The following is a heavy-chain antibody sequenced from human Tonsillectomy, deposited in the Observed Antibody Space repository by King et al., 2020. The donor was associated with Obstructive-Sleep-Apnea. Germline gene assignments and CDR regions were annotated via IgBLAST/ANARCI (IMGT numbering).Heavy chain of an antibody. CDR2: ISSSSSYI. J-gene: IGHJ4*02. Sequence: VQLVESGGGLVKPGGSLRLSCAASGFTFSSYSMNWVRQAPGKGLEWVSSISSSSSYIYYADSVKGRFTISRDNAKNSLYLQMNSLRAEDTAAYYCASLLYGSGNGEDYWGQGTLVTVSS. CDR3: ASLLYGSGNGEDY. D-gene: IGHD3-10*01. CDR1: GFTFSSYS. V-gene: IGHV3-21*01.